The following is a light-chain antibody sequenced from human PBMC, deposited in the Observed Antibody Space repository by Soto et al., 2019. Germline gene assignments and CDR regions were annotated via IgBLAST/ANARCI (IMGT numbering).Light chain of an antibody. CDR3: CSFARSRIL. J-gene: IGLJ1*01. Sequence: ALTQPASVSGSPGQSVTISCTGTSSDVGSYNLVSWYQQHPGKAPKLMIYEVSERPAGVSNRFSGSKSANTASLTISGLQAEDEADYYCCSFARSRILFGTGTKVTVL. CDR2: EVS. V-gene: IGLV2-23*02. CDR1: SSDVGSYNL.